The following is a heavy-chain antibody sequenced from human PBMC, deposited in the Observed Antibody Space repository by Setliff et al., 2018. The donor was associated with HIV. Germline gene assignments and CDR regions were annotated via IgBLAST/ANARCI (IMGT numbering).Heavy chain of an antibody. CDR3: ARAPYYYDSSGYTQDV. Sequence: GGSLRLACAASGFTFSRYRMNWVRQAPGKGLVWVSRINSDGSSKSYAASVKGRFTFYRDNAKNTLYLQMNSLRAEDTAVYYCARAPYYYDSSGYTQDVWCKGTTVTVS. V-gene: IGHV3-74*01. CDR1: GFTFSRYR. D-gene: IGHD3-22*01. J-gene: IGHJ6*03. CDR2: INSDGSSK.